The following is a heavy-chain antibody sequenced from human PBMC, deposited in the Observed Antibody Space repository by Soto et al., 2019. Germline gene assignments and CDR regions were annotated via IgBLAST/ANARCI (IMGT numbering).Heavy chain of an antibody. CDR1: GGSFSGYY. CDR3: ARGVNYDILTGRLAGYYMDV. V-gene: IGHV4-34*01. CDR2: INHSGST. J-gene: IGHJ6*03. D-gene: IGHD3-9*01. Sequence: SETLSLTCAVYGGSFSGYYWSWIRQPPGKGLEWIGEINHSGSTNYNPSLKSRVTISVDTSKNQFSLKLSSVTAADTAVYYCARGVNYDILTGRLAGYYMDVWGKGTTVTVSS.